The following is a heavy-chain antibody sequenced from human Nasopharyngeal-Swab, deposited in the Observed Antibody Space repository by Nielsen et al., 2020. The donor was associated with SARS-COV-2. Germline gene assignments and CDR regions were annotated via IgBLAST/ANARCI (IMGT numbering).Heavy chain of an antibody. V-gene: IGHV3-66*01. CDR2: IYAGGST. CDR1: GFSVSTKY. Sequence: GESLKISCAASGFSVSTKYMSWVRQAPGKGLEWVSSIYAGGSTYYADSVKGRFTISRDNSKNTLYLQMNSLRAEDTAVYYCAKGGEWELLAFDYWGQGTLVTVSS. J-gene: IGHJ4*02. D-gene: IGHD1-26*01. CDR3: AKGGEWELLAFDY.